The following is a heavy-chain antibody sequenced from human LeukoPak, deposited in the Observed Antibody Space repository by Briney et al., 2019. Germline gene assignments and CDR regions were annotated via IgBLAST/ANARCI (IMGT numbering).Heavy chain of an antibody. CDR1: GHTFTSYD. J-gene: IGHJ5*02. CDR3: ARTYLSSTSCPSRSRGGWFDP. V-gene: IGHV1-8*01. CDR2: MNPNSGTT. Sequence: GASVKVSCKASGHTFTSYDIKWVRQATGQGLEWMGWMNPNSGTTGYAQKFQGRVTMTRNTSISTAYMELSSLRSEDTAVYYCARTYLSSTSCPSRSRGGWFDPWGQGTLVTVSS. D-gene: IGHD2-2*01.